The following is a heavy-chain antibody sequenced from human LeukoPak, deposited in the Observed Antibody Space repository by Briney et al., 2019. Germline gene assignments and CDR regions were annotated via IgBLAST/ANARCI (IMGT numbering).Heavy chain of an antibody. CDR1: GYTFTNYY. Sequence: ASVKVSCKASGYTFTNYYMHWVRLAPGQGPEWMGIINPSGTSTSYAQKFQGRVIMTRDTSTSTVYMELSSLGSEDTAVYYCARENGAYCGGDCFPDYFDYWGQGTLVTVSS. CDR2: INPSGTST. J-gene: IGHJ4*02. D-gene: IGHD2-21*02. CDR3: ARENGAYCGGDCFPDYFDY. V-gene: IGHV1-46*01.